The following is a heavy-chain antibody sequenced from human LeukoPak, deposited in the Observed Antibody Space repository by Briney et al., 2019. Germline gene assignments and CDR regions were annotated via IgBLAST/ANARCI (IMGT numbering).Heavy chain of an antibody. Sequence: ASVKVSCKASGYSFTGYYMHWVRQAPGQGLEWMGWINPNSGGTNYAQKFQGRVTMTWDTSISTAYMELSRLRSDDTAVFYCARGDSSPYYYFDYWGQGTLVTVSS. J-gene: IGHJ4*02. CDR3: ARGDSSPYYYFDY. CDR1: GYSFTGYY. D-gene: IGHD3-22*01. V-gene: IGHV1-2*02. CDR2: INPNSGGT.